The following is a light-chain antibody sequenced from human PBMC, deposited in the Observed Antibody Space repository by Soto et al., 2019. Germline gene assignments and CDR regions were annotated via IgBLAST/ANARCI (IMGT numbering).Light chain of an antibody. Sequence: DIVLTQSPDSLTVSLGERATINCKSSQTVLYSPNNKNYLAWYQQKPGQPPKLLIYWASTRESGVPDRFTGSGSATDFTLTITSLQAEDVAVYYCQQHYSTPHTFGQGTKLEI. J-gene: IGKJ2*01. V-gene: IGKV4-1*01. CDR1: QTVLYSPNNKNY. CDR3: QQHYSTPHT. CDR2: WAS.